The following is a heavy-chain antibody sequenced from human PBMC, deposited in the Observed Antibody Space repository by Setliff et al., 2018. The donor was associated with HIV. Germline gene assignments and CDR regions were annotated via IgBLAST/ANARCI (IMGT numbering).Heavy chain of an antibody. CDR3: GRGWFDP. J-gene: IGHJ5*02. CDR2: ISYSGST. D-gene: IGHD3-10*01. Sequence: SETLSLICSVSGGPISSGGYYWSWIRQHPGEGLEWIGYISYSGSTYYNPSLRSRVTMSADTAESLLSLRLILVTAADTGVYYRGRGWFDPWGQGTLVTVSS. CDR1: GGPISSGGYY. V-gene: IGHV4-31*08.